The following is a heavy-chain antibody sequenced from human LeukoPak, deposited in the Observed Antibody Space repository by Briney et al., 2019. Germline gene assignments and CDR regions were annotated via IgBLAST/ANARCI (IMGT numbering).Heavy chain of an antibody. CDR3: AREAPGSGSYQAPSAYYYYYYMDV. D-gene: IGHD3-10*01. J-gene: IGHJ6*03. CDR2: IYTSGST. V-gene: IGHV4-61*02. Sequence: PSETLSLTCTVSGGSISSGSYYWSWIRQPAGKGLEWIGRIYTSGSTNYNPSLKSRVTISVDTSKNQFSLKLSSVTAADTAVYYCAREAPGSGSYQAPSAYYYYYYMDVWGKGTTVTISS. CDR1: GGSISSGSYY.